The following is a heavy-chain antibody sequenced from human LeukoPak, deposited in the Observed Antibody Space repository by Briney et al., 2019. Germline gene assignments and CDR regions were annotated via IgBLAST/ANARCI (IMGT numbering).Heavy chain of an antibody. D-gene: IGHD5-12*01. CDR1: GFTFSSYA. CDR3: ARSRRGGGYDPFDY. Sequence: PGGSLRLSCAASGFTFSSYAMHWVRQAPGKGLEWVAVISYDGSNKYYADSVKGRFTISRDNSKNTLYLQMNSLRAEDTAVYYCARSRRGGGYDPFDYWGQGTLVTVSS. V-gene: IGHV3-30-3*01. J-gene: IGHJ4*02. CDR2: ISYDGSNK.